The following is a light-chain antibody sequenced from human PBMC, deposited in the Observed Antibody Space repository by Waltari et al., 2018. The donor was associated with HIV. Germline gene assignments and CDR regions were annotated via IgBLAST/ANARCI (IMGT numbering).Light chain of an antibody. CDR3: QPWATGIVV. V-gene: IGLV4-69*01. Sequence: QLVVTQSPSASASLGASVTLTCTLSSGHSSYAIAWHQQRPQKGPRYLMKLNSDGRHSKGDVIPDRFSCSSSGAERYPTISSLQSEDEADYYCQPWATGIVVFGGGTKLTVL. CDR2: LNSDGRH. CDR1: SGHSSYA. J-gene: IGLJ2*01.